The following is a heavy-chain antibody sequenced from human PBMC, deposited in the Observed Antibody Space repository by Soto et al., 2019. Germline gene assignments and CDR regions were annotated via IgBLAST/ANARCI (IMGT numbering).Heavy chain of an antibody. V-gene: IGHV4-39*01. D-gene: IGHD6-13*01. CDR2: IYYSGST. CDR3: ARHHPPQTQLLYSSILYGAGNWFGP. CDR1: GGSISSSSYY. J-gene: IGHJ5*02. Sequence: NPSETLSLTCTVSGGSISSSSYYWGWIRQPPGKGLEWIGSIYYSGSTYYNPSLKSRVTISVDTSKNQFSLKLSSVTAADTAVYYCARHHPPQTQLLYSSILYGAGNWFGPLGQVTLVTVSS.